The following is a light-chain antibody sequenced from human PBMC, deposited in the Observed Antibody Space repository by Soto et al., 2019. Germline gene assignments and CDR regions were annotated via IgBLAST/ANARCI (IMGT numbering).Light chain of an antibody. CDR1: SSNIGSNT. Sequence: QAVVTQPPSASGTPGQRVTISCSGSSSNIGSNTVNWYQQLPGTAPKLLIYSNNQRPSGVPDRFSGSKSGTSASLAISGLQSEDEADYYWAAWDDSLNVVFGGGTKVTVL. CDR2: SNN. CDR3: AAWDDSLNVV. V-gene: IGLV1-44*01. J-gene: IGLJ2*01.